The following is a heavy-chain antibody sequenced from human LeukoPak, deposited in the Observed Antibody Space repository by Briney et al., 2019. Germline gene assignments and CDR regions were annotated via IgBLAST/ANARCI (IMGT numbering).Heavy chain of an antibody. D-gene: IGHD3-3*01. CDR3: AKRIDFWSGYCFDY. CDR2: MNPNSGNT. CDR1: GYTFTRYD. Sequence: ASVKVSCTASGYTFTRYDINWVRQATGQGIEWMGLMNPNSGNTGYAQKFQGRVTMTRNTSISTAYMELSSLRSEDTAVYYCAKRIDFWSGYCFDYWGQGTLVTVSS. V-gene: IGHV1-8*01. J-gene: IGHJ4*02.